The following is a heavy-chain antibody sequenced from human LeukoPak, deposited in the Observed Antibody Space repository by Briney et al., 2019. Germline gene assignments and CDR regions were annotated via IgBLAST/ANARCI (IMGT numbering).Heavy chain of an antibody. CDR3: ARGAGFGDYSNDFDY. V-gene: IGHV3-30-3*01. D-gene: IGHD4-11*01. J-gene: IGHJ4*02. Sequence: GRSLRLSCAASGFTFSSYAMHWVRQAPGKGLEWVAVISYDGSNKYYADSVKGRFTISRDNSKNTLYLQMNSLRAEDTAVYYCARGAGFGDYSNDFDYWGQGTLVTVSS. CDR1: GFTFSSYA. CDR2: ISYDGSNK.